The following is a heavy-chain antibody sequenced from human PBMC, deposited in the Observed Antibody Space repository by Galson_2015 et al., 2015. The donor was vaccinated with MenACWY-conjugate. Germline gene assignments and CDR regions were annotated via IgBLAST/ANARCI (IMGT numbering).Heavy chain of an antibody. CDR3: TTAKEGFGETRDY. CDR2: IKSKTGGGTT. J-gene: IGHJ4*02. CDR1: GFTFSNAW. D-gene: IGHD3-10*01. V-gene: IGHV3-15*01. Sequence: SLRLSCAASGFTFSNAWMSWVRQAPGKGLEWVGRIKSKTGGGTTDYAAPVKGRFTISRDDSKNSLYLQMNSLKTEDTAVYYCTTAKEGFGETRDYWGQGTLVTVSS.